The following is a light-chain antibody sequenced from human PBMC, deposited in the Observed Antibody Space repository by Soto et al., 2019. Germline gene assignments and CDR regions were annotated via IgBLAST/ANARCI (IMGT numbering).Light chain of an antibody. Sequence: QSVLTQPPSASGTPGQRVTISCSGSSSDIGYNFVYWYQQVPGTAPKLLIYRNDQRPSGVPDRFSGSKSGTSASLAISGLRSEDEADYYCAAWYDSLSVGVFGGWTKLTVL. J-gene: IGLJ2*01. CDR2: RND. V-gene: IGLV1-47*01. CDR3: AAWYDSLSVGV. CDR1: SSDIGYNF.